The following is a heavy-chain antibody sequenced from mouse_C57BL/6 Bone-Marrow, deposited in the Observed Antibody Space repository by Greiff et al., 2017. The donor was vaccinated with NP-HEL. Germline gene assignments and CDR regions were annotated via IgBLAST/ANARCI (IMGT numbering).Heavy chain of an antibody. J-gene: IGHJ1*03. Sequence: EVMLVESGGGLVKPGGSLKLSCAASGFTFSDYGMHWVRQAPEKGLEWVAYISSGSSTIYYADTVKGRFTISRDNAKNTLFLQMTSLRSEDTAMYYCAKGGNYYGSSPYWYFDVWGTGTTVTVSS. D-gene: IGHD1-1*01. V-gene: IGHV5-17*01. CDR3: AKGGNYYGSSPYWYFDV. CDR2: ISSGSSTI. CDR1: GFTFSDYG.